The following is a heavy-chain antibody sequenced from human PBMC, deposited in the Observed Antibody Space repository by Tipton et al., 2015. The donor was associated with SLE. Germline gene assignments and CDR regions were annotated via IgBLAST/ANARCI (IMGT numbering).Heavy chain of an antibody. D-gene: IGHD4-17*01. CDR2: IYYSGRT. V-gene: IGHV4-38-2*01. CDR3: ARQGAAVTMSGWFDP. Sequence: TLSLTCAVSGYSISSGYSWGWIRQIPGKGLERIGSIYYSGRTYYNPSLKSRVTVSVDTSKNQFSLNLKSVTAADTAVYYCARQGAAVTMSGWFDPWGQGTLVTVSS. CDR1: GYSISSGYS. J-gene: IGHJ5*02.